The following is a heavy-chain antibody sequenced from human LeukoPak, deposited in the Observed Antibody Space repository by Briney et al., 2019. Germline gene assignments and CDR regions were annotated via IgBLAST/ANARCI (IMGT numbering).Heavy chain of an antibody. Sequence: PGGSLRLSCAASGFTFDDYAMHWVRQATGKGLEWVSGISWNSGSIGYADSVKGRFTISRDNAKNSLYLQMNSLRAEDTALYYCAKDKGGRYYYYGMDVWGQGTTVTVSS. D-gene: IGHD1-26*01. V-gene: IGHV3-9*01. J-gene: IGHJ6*02. CDR1: GFTFDDYA. CDR3: AKDKGGRYYYYGMDV. CDR2: ISWNSGSI.